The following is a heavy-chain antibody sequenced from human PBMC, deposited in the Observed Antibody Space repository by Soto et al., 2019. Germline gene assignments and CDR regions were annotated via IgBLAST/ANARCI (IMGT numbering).Heavy chain of an antibody. Sequence: PGGSLRLSCSASGFTFGDYAIHWVRQILGKGLEWVSSISWNSGNIGYADSVKGRFTTSRDNAKNSLYLQMNSLRPEDTALYYCVRSKGGYSYGTPFDYWGQGTLVTVSS. CDR2: ISWNSGNI. CDR3: VRSKGGYSYGTPFDY. CDR1: GFTFGDYA. V-gene: IGHV3-9*01. D-gene: IGHD5-18*01. J-gene: IGHJ4*02.